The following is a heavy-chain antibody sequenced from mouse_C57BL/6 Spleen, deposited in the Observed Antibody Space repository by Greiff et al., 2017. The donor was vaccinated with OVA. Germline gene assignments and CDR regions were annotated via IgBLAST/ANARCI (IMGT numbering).Heavy chain of an antibody. Sequence: QVQLQQPGAELVRPGSSVKLSCKASGYTFTSYWMHWVKQRPIQGLEWIGNIDPSDSDTHYNQKFKDKATLTVDKSSSTAYMQLSSLTSEDSAVYYCASAYYSNPYYFDYWGQGTTLTVSS. CDR1: GYTFTSYW. CDR2: IDPSDSDT. V-gene: IGHV1-52*01. D-gene: IGHD2-5*01. CDR3: ASAYYSNPYYFDY. J-gene: IGHJ2*01.